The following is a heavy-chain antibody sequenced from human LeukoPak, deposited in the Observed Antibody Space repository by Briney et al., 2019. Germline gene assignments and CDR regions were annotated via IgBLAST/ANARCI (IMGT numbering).Heavy chain of an antibody. D-gene: IGHD2-21*01. Sequence: ASVKVSCKASGYTFTGYYMHWVRQAPGQGLEWMGWINPNSGGTNYAQKFQRRVTMTRDTSISTAYMELSRLKSDDTAVYYCARAHSPGPLNCFDPWGQGTLVTVSS. J-gene: IGHJ5*02. V-gene: IGHV1-2*02. CDR3: ARAHSPGPLNCFDP. CDR2: INPNSGGT. CDR1: GYTFTGYY.